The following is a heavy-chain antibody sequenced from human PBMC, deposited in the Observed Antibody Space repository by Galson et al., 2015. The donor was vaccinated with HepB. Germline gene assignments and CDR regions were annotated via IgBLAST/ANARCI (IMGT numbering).Heavy chain of an antibody. CDR2: ISSSSSYI. D-gene: IGHD5-18*01. J-gene: IGHJ4*02. Sequence: SLRLSCAASGFTFSSYSMNWVRQAPGKGLEWVSSISSSSSYIYYADSVKGRFTISRDNAKNSLYLQMNSLRAEDTAVYYCASSAQYSYGYVFSFTPEYYFDYWGQGTLVTVSS. V-gene: IGHV3-21*01. CDR3: ASSAQYSYGYVFSFTPEYYFDY. CDR1: GFTFSSYS.